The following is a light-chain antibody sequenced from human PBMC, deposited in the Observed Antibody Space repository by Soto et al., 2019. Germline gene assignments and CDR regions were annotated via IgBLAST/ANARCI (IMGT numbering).Light chain of an antibody. V-gene: IGLV2-8*01. CDR2: GVT. J-gene: IGLJ3*02. CDR1: GSDIGAYKF. CDR3: YSYAGRNIWV. Sequence: SALAQPPSASGSPGQSVTISCTGSGSDIGAYKFVSWYQQHPGKAPKLMIFGVTERPSGAPDRFSGSKSGNTASLTVSGLQADDEAIYYCYSYAGRNIWVFGGGTKVTVL.